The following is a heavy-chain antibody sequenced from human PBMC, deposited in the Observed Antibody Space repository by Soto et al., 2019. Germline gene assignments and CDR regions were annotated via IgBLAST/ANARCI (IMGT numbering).Heavy chain of an antibody. CDR2: IIPIFGTA. J-gene: IGHJ5*02. V-gene: IGHV1-69*06. D-gene: IGHD3-3*01. CDR1: GGTFSSYA. Sequence: GASVKVSCKASGGTFSSYAISWVRQAPGQGLEWMGGIIPIFGTANYAQKFQGRVTITADKSTSTAYMELSSLRSEDTAVYYCARDGFKRFLEQGIWFDPWGQGTLVTVSS. CDR3: ARDGFKRFLEQGIWFDP.